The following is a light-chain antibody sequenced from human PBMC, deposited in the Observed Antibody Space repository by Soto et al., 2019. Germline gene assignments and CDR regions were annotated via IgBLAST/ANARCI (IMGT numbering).Light chain of an antibody. CDR1: SSDVGGYNY. CDR2: EVN. CDR3: SSFTSTSTQV. J-gene: IGLJ3*02. Sequence: QSVLTQPASVSGSPGQSITISCTGTSSDVGGYNYVSWYQQHPGKAPKLMIFEVNNRPSGVSDRFSGSKSGNTASLTISGLQAEDEADYYCSSFTSTSTQVLGGGTKLNVL. V-gene: IGLV2-14*01.